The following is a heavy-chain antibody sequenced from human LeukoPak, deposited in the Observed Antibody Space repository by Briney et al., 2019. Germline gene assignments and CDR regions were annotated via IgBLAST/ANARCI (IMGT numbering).Heavy chain of an antibody. V-gene: IGHV4-61*02. J-gene: IGHJ4*02. CDR2: IYTSGST. CDR1: GGSISSGSYY. CDR3: ARGVEGLAVV. Sequence: PSETLSLTCTVSGGSISSGSYYWSCIRQPAGKGLEWIGRIYTSGSTNYNPSLKSRVTISVDTSKHQFYLTLSSVTAAATHLYYCARGVEGLAVVWGQGTLVTVSS. D-gene: IGHD3-3*02.